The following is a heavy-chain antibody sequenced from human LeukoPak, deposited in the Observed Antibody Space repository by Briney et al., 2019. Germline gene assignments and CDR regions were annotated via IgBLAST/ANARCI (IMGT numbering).Heavy chain of an antibody. Sequence: GGSLRLSCAASGFAFSSYAMSWVRQAPGKGLEWVSAISGSGGSTYYADSVKGRFTISRDNSKNTLYLQMNSLRAEDTAVYYCAKVYGDYLTSYFDYWGQGTLVTVSS. CDR2: ISGSGGST. J-gene: IGHJ4*02. CDR1: GFAFSSYA. D-gene: IGHD4-17*01. V-gene: IGHV3-23*01. CDR3: AKVYGDYLTSYFDY.